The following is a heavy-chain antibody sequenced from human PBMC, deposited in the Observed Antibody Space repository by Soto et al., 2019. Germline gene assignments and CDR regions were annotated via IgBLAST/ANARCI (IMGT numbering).Heavy chain of an antibody. V-gene: IGHV1-69*13. J-gene: IGHJ6*02. CDR2: IIPIFGTA. CDR3: ARVGYDFWSGYYGDYYHGMDV. D-gene: IGHD3-3*01. Sequence: SVKVSCKASGGTFSSYAISWVRQAPGQGLEWMGGIIPIFGTANYAQKFQGRVTITADESTSTAYMELSSLRSEDTAVYYCARVGYDFWSGYYGDYYHGMDVWGQGTTVTVSS. CDR1: GGTFSSYA.